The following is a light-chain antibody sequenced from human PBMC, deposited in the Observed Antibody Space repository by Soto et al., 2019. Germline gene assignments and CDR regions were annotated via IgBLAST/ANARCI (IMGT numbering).Light chain of an antibody. CDR2: NDN. J-gene: IGLJ3*02. Sequence: SYELTQPPSVSVAPGKTARITCGGNNIGSESVHWFQQKPGQAPMLVIYNDNDRPSGIPERFSDSSSGNTATLTISRVEAGDEADYYCQVWDHRSDQVVFGGGTKLTVL. CDR3: QVWDHRSDQVV. V-gene: IGLV3-21*04. CDR1: NIGSES.